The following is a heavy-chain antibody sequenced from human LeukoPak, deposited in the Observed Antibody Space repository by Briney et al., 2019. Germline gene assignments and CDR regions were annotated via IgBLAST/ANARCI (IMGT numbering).Heavy chain of an antibody. D-gene: IGHD3-10*01. J-gene: IGHJ4*02. Sequence: GGSLRLSCAASGFTFSSYWRHWVRQAPGKGLVWVSRINSDGSSTSYADSVKGRFTISRDNAKNTLYLQMNSLRAKDTAVYYCARDALPGSGKYYFDYWGQGTLVTVSS. V-gene: IGHV3-74*01. CDR1: GFTFSSYW. CDR3: ARDALPGSGKYYFDY. CDR2: INSDGSST.